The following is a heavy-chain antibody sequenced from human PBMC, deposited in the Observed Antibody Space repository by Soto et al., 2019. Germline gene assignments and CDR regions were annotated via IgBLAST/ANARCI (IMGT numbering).Heavy chain of an antibody. CDR3: ARGGGARYYYGSGTPVPGGMDV. CDR1: GGSISSSNW. J-gene: IGHJ6*02. D-gene: IGHD3-10*01. CDR2: IYHSGST. Sequence: PSETLSLTCAVSGGSISSSNWWSWVRQPPGKGLEWIGEIYHSGSTNYNPSLKSRVTISVDKSKNQFSLKLSSVTAADTAVYYCARGGGARYYYGSGTPVPGGMDVWGQGTTVTVSS. V-gene: IGHV4-4*02.